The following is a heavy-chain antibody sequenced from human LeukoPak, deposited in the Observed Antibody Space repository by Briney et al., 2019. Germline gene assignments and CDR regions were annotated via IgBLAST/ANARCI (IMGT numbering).Heavy chain of an antibody. J-gene: IGHJ4*02. V-gene: IGHV3-30*18. CDR1: GFTFSSYG. CDR3: AKDLPQWLADPYFDY. Sequence: GGSLRLSCAASGFTFSSYGMHWVRQAPGKGLEWVAVISYDGSNKYYADSVKGRFTISRDNSKNTLYLQMNSLRAEDTAVYYCAKDLPQWLADPYFDYWGQGTLVTVSS. D-gene: IGHD6-19*01. CDR2: ISYDGSNK.